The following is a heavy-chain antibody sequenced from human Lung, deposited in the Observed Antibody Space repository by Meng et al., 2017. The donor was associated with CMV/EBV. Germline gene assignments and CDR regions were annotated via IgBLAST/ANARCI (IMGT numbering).Heavy chain of an antibody. J-gene: IGHJ4*02. CDR2: INHSGST. D-gene: IGHD6-6*01. CDR3: ARGGIAARTFDY. Sequence: CACYGGSFSGYYGSWIRQPPGKGLEWIGEINHSGSTNYNPSLKSRVTISVDTSKNQFSLKLSSVTAADTAVYYCARGGIAARTFDYWGQGTLVTVSS. CDR1: GGSFSGYY. V-gene: IGHV4-34*01.